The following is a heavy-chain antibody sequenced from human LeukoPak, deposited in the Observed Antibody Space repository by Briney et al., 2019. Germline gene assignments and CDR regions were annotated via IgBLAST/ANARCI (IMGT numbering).Heavy chain of an antibody. CDR2: MNPNSGNT. V-gene: IGHV1-8*01. CDR3: ARAFYCSGGSCYYAFDI. D-gene: IGHD2-15*01. J-gene: IGHJ3*02. Sequence: ASVTVSCKASGYTFTSYDINWVRQATGQGLEWMGWMNPNSGNTGYAQKFQGRVTMTRNTSISTAYMELSSLRSEDTAVYYCARAFYCSGGSCYYAFDIWGQGTMVTVSS. CDR1: GYTFTSYD.